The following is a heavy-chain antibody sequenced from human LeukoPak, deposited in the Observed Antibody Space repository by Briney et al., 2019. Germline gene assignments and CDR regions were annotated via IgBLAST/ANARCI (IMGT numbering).Heavy chain of an antibody. J-gene: IGHJ4*02. CDR2: ISSSGSTI. Sequence: GRSLRLSCAASGLTFSSYEMNWVRQAPGKGLEWVSYISSSGSTIYYADSVKGRFTISRDNAKNSLYLQMYSLGAVDTAVYYCARVGPWGGYYLFDSWGQGTLVTVSS. D-gene: IGHD3-3*01. V-gene: IGHV3-48*03. CDR3: ARVGPWGGYYLFDS. CDR1: GLTFSSYE.